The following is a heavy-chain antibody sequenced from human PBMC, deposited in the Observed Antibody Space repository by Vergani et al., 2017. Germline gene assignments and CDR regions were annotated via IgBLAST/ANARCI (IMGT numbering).Heavy chain of an antibody. V-gene: IGHV1-18*01. D-gene: IGHD1-20*01. CDR1: GYTFTSYG. CDR2: ISAYNGNT. Sequence: QVQLVQSGAEVKKPGASVMVSCKSSGYTFTSYGISWVRRPPVQGLEWLGWISAYNGNTNYAQKLQGRVTMTTDTSTSTACMELRSLRSDDTAVYYCARVGITGTTRWFDRWGQGTVVTVSS. J-gene: IGHJ5*02. CDR3: ARVGITGTTRWFDR.